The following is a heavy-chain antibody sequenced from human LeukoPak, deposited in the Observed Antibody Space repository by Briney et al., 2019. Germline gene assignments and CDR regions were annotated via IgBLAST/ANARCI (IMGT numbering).Heavy chain of an antibody. CDR3: ARGKARITLIQAIDY. Sequence: ASVKVSCKASGYTFTSYDINWVRQATGQGLEWMGWMNPDSGSTGFAQKFQGRVTMTRNTSINAAYMELSSLRFEDTAVYYCARGKARITLIQAIDYWGQGTLVTVSS. CDR1: GYTFTSYD. CDR2: MNPDSGST. J-gene: IGHJ4*02. V-gene: IGHV1-8*02. D-gene: IGHD3-22*01.